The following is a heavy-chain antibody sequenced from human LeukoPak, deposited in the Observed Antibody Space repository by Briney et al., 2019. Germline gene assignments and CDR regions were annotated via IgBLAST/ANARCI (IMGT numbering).Heavy chain of an antibody. J-gene: IGHJ4*02. CDR2: ISSSSSYI. CDR1: GFTFSSYS. CDR3: ARDRHLGSGSYQDY. Sequence: GGSLRLSCAASGFTFSSYSMNWVRQAPGKGLEWVASISSSSSYIYYAHSVKGRFTISRDNANNSLYLQMNSLRAEDTAVYYCARDRHLGSGSYQDYWGQGTLVTVSS. D-gene: IGHD3-10*01. V-gene: IGHV3-21*01.